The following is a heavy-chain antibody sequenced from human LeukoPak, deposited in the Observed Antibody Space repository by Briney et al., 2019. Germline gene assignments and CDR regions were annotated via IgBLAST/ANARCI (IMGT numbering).Heavy chain of an antibody. D-gene: IGHD3/OR15-3a*01. Sequence: GGSPRLPCAASGFTFGDTWMNWVRQVPGQGLEWVANIKQDGSEKFYVASVKGRFTISRDNGKSSLYLQMNSLRAEDTALYYCATSYDMGWLIGYWGQGTLVTVSS. CDR2: IKQDGSEK. V-gene: IGHV3-7*03. CDR3: ATSYDMGWLIGY. J-gene: IGHJ4*02. CDR1: GFTFGDTW.